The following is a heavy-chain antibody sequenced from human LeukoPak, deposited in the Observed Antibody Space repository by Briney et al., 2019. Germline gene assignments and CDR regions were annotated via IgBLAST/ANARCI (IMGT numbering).Heavy chain of an antibody. J-gene: IGHJ4*02. CDR3: ARRSLREAAAHFDY. V-gene: IGHV1-69*06. Sequence: SVKVSCKASGGTFSSYAISWVLQAPGQGLEWMGGIIPIFGTANYAQKFQGRVTITADKSTSTAYMELSSLRSEDTAVYYCARRSLREAAAHFDYWGQGTLVTVSS. CDR1: GGTFSSYA. D-gene: IGHD6-13*01. CDR2: IIPIFGTA.